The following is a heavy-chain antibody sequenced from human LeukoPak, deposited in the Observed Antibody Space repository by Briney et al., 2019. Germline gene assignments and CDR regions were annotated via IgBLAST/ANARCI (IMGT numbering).Heavy chain of an antibody. Sequence: GGSLRLSCVASGFTFSRYWMSWVRQVPRKGLEWVANIKQGGGEIYYVDSVRGRFTISRDNAKNSLYLQMNSLRAEDTAVYYCARDKGDYDTSGSLFVFGGQGTLVTVSS. CDR2: IKQGGGEI. CDR1: GFTFSRYW. V-gene: IGHV3-7*03. CDR3: ARDKGDYDTSGSLFVF. D-gene: IGHD3-22*01. J-gene: IGHJ4*02.